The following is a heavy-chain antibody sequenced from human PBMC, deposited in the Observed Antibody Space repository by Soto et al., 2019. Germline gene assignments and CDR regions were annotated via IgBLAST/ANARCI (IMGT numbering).Heavy chain of an antibody. D-gene: IGHD3-3*01. CDR2: IIPIFGTA. CDR3: ARDCRGNCTTLFGVVTAADGMDV. V-gene: IGHV1-69*13. CDR1: GGTFSSYA. Sequence: SVKVSCKASGGTFSSYAISWVRQAPGQGLEWMGGIIPIFGTANYAQKFQGRVTITADESTSTAYMELSSLRSEDTAVYYCARDCRGNCTTLFGVVTAADGMDVWGQGTKVTVYS. J-gene: IGHJ6*02.